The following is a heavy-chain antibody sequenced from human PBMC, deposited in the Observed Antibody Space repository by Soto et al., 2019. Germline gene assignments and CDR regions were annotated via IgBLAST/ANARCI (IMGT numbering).Heavy chain of an antibody. CDR2: INHSGST. V-gene: IGHV4-34*01. D-gene: IGHD3-9*01. CDR1: GGSFSGYY. CDR3: ARGGYYDILTGYSPRGRYFDY. Sequence: SETLSLTCAVYGGSFSGYYWSWIRQPPGKGLEWIGEINHSGSTNYNPSLKSRVTISVNTSKNQFFLKLSSVTAADTAVYYCARGGYYDILTGYSPRGRYFDYWGQGTLVTVSS. J-gene: IGHJ4*02.